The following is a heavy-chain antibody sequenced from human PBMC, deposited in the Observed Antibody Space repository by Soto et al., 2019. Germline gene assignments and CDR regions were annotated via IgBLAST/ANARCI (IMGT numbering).Heavy chain of an antibody. Sequence: GGSLRLSCAASGFTFSSYGMHWVRQAPGKGLEWVAVISYDGSNKYYADSVKGRFTISRDNSKNTLYLQMNSLRAEDTAVYYCAKGLPDYGDYGEYFQHWGQGTLVTVSS. J-gene: IGHJ1*01. CDR2: ISYDGSNK. D-gene: IGHD4-17*01. CDR3: AKGLPDYGDYGEYFQH. V-gene: IGHV3-30*18. CDR1: GFTFSSYG.